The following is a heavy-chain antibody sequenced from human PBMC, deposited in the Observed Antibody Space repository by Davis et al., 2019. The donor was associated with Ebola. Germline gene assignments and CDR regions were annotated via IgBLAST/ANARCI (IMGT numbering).Heavy chain of an antibody. J-gene: IGHJ4*02. Sequence: ASVKVSCKASGYTFSNHFMYWVRQAPGQRLEWMGWIHAGNGDTRYSQKFQDRVTITRDTSASTAYMELSSLRSEDTAVYYCAKDDPSFHYWGQGTLVTVSS. V-gene: IGHV1-3*01. D-gene: IGHD3-16*02. CDR3: AKDDPSFHY. CDR1: GYTFSNHF. CDR2: IHAGNGDT.